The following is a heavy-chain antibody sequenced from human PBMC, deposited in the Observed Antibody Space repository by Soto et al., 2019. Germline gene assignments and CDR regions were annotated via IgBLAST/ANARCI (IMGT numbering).Heavy chain of an antibody. V-gene: IGHV2-5*02. D-gene: IGHD6-13*01. J-gene: IGHJ3*02. CDR1: GFSLSTSGLG. CDR3: PHRRWQAGGNAFDI. Sequence: QITLKESGPTLVKPTQTLTLTCTFSGFSLSTSGLGVGWIRQPPGTALEWLALIYWDDDKRYSPSLKSRLTITKDTSKNHVVLTRTNMDTVDTATYYCPHRRWQAGGNAFDIWGHGTMVAVAS. CDR2: IYWDDDK.